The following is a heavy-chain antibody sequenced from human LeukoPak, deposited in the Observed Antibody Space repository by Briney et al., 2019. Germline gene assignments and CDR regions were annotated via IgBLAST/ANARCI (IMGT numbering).Heavy chain of an antibody. CDR3: ATLIHFDWLPPG. V-gene: IGHV1-24*01. D-gene: IGHD3-9*01. CDR2: FDPEDGET. J-gene: IGHJ4*02. CDR1: GYTLTELS. Sequence: ASVKVSCKVSGYTLTELSMHWVRQAPGKGLEWMGGFDPEDGETIYAQKFQGRVTMTEDTSTDTAYMELSSLRSEDTAVYYCATLIHFDWLPPGWGQGTLVTVSS.